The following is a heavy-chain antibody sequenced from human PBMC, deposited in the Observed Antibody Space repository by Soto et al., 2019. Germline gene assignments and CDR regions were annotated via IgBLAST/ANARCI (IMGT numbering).Heavy chain of an antibody. Sequence: LETLSLTCAVSGGSISSSNWWSWVRQPPGKGLEWIGEIYHSGSTNYNPSLKSRVTISVDKSKNQFSLKLSSVTAADTAVYYCARGDSSSWYGYYYYGMDVWGQGTTVTVSS. CDR3: ARGDSSSWYGYYYYGMDV. D-gene: IGHD6-13*01. CDR1: GGSISSSNW. V-gene: IGHV4-4*02. CDR2: IYHSGST. J-gene: IGHJ6*02.